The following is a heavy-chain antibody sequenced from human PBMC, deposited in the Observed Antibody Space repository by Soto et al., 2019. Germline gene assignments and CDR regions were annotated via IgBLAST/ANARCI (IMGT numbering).Heavy chain of an antibody. V-gene: IGHV1-18*01. J-gene: IGHJ5*02. CDR3: ARERSFARPAGWFEP. D-gene: IGHD6-13*01. CDR1: GDTLTNYG. CDR2: ISAYSGNT. Sequence: ASVKVSCKASGDTLTNYGYYWVRQAPGQGLAWMGWISAYSGNTNSAQNIRGRVTVTTDPSTSTVYMELRSLRSDDTAVYYCARERSFARPAGWFEPWGQGTQVTVSS.